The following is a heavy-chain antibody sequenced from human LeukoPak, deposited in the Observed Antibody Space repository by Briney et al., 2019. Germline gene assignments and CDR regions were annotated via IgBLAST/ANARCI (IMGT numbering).Heavy chain of an antibody. CDR3: ARKILWFGELTWFDP. D-gene: IGHD3-10*01. Sequence: SEALSLTCTVSGGSISSGSYYWSWIRRPAGNGLEWIGRIYTSGSTNYNPSLKSRVTISVDTSKNQFSLKLSSVTAADTAVYYCARKILWFGELTWFDPWGQGTLVTVSS. V-gene: IGHV4-61*02. CDR2: IYTSGST. J-gene: IGHJ5*02. CDR1: GGSISSGSYY.